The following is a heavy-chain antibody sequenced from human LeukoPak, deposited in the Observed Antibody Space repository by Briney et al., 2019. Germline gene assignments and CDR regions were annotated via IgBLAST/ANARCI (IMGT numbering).Heavy chain of an antibody. V-gene: IGHV4-59*01. CDR1: GGSISSDY. CDR2: IYYSGST. J-gene: IGHJ4*02. Sequence: SETLSLTCTVSGGSISSDYWSWIRQPPGKGLAWIGYIYYSGSTNYNPSLKSRVTISVDTSKNQISLKLSSVTAADTAVYYCARRYSGYVGYYFDDWGQGTLVTVSS. D-gene: IGHD5-12*01. CDR3: ARRYSGYVGYYFDD.